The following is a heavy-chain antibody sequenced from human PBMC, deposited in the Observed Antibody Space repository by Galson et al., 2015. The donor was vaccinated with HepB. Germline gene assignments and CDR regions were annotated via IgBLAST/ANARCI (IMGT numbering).Heavy chain of an antibody. CDR1: GGSISSSSYY. CDR3: ARFSRRGGWVPAAIRTESTDY. D-gene: IGHD2-2*02. V-gene: IGHV4-39*07. Sequence: LSLTCTVSGGSISSSSYYWGWIRQPPGKGLEWIGSIYYSGSTYYNPSLKSRVTISVDTSKNQFSLKLSSVTAADTAVYYCARFSRRGGWVPAAIRTESTDYWGQGTLVTVSS. J-gene: IGHJ4*02. CDR2: IYYSGST.